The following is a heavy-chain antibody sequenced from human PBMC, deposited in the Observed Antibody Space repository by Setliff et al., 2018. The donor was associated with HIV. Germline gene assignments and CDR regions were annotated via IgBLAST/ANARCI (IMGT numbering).Heavy chain of an antibody. D-gene: IGHD2-2*01. CDR2: IYSNGRT. Sequence: NPSETLSLTCTVSGGSITSGSYYWSWIRQPAGKGLEWIGRIYSNGRTTHNPSLKSRVTISRDTSENQFSLRLSSVTAADTAVYYCARLDCSSSSGFVDYWGQGTLVTVSS. V-gene: IGHV4-61*02. CDR1: GGSITSGSYY. J-gene: IGHJ4*02. CDR3: ARLDCSSSSGFVDY.